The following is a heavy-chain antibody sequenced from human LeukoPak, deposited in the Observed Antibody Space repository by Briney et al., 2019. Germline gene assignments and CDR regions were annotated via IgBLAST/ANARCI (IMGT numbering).Heavy chain of an antibody. CDR1: GYTFTGYY. CDR3: ATCTNGVCYTGDY. J-gene: IGHJ4*02. Sequence: ASVKVSCKASGYTFTGYYMHWVRQAPGQGLEWMGWINPNSGGTNYAQKFQGRVTMTRDTSISTAYMELSRLRSDDTAVYYCATCTNGVCYTGDYWGQGTLVTVSS. CDR2: INPNSGGT. V-gene: IGHV1-2*02. D-gene: IGHD2-8*01.